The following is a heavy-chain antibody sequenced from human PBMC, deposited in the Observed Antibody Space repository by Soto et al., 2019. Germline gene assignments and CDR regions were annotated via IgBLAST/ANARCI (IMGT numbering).Heavy chain of an antibody. D-gene: IGHD6-13*01. CDR3: ASGRAGIEAAEPGFDY. CDR1: GFTFSSYA. CDR2: ISYDGSNK. J-gene: IGHJ4*02. Sequence: PGGSLRLSCAASGFTFSSYAMHWVRQAPGKGLEWVAVISYDGSNKYYADSVKGRFTISRDNSKNTLYLQMNSLRAEDTAVYYCASGRAGIEAAEPGFDYWGQGTLVTVSS. V-gene: IGHV3-30-3*01.